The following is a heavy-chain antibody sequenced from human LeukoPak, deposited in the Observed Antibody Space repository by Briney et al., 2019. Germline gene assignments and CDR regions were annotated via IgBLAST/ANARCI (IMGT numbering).Heavy chain of an antibody. J-gene: IGHJ4*02. V-gene: IGHV1-8*01. CDR1: GYTFTSYD. CDR3: ARASFSGSSLNFDY. Sequence: ASVKVSCKASGYTFTSYDINWVRQATGQGLEWMGWMNPNSGNTGYAQKFQGRVTMTRNTSISTAYMELSSLRSEDTAVYYCARASFSGSSLNFDYWGQGTLVTVSS. CDR2: MNPNSGNT. D-gene: IGHD1-26*01.